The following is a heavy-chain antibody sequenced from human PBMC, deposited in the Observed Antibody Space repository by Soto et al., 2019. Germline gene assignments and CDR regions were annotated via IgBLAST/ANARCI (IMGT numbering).Heavy chain of an antibody. Sequence: EVQLLESGGALVQSGGSLRLSCAASGFTFSNFAMRWVRQAPGKGLEWVSGIIGSGDSKDHAASVKGRFAISRDNYKNTLYLQMNTLRAEDTTVYYCGKGSAYVLKGTPFRKGQYYYYDTDVWGKGTTVTVSS. CDR2: IIGSGDSK. V-gene: IGHV3-23*01. CDR3: GKGSAYVLKGTPFRKGQYYYYDTDV. CDR1: GFTFSNFA. D-gene: IGHD5-12*01. J-gene: IGHJ6*03.